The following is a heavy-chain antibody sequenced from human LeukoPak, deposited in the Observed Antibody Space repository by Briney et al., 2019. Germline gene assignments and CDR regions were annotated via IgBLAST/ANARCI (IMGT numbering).Heavy chain of an antibody. J-gene: IGHJ4*02. CDR2: MYYTGNT. CDR1: GGSISSYY. Sequence: SETLSLTCTVSGGSISSYYWSWIRQPPGKGLEWIGYMYYTGNTYNNPSLKSRITISRDTSRNQFSLQLTSVTAADTAVYYCARLHNGSARPYWGQGTLVAVSS. CDR3: ARLHNGSARPY. D-gene: IGHD3-10*01. V-gene: IGHV4-59*06.